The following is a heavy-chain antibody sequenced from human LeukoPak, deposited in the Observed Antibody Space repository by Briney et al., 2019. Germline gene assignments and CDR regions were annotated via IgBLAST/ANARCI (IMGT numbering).Heavy chain of an antibody. CDR1: GGSISSGSYY. J-gene: IGHJ2*01. D-gene: IGHD1-26*01. Sequence: SETLSLTCTVSGGSISSGSYYWSWIRQPAGKGLEWIGRIYTSGSTNYNPSLKRRVTISVDTSKNQSSLRLSSVTAADTAVYYCARDHGGSYYVWYFDLWGRGTLVTVSS. V-gene: IGHV4-61*02. CDR2: IYTSGST. CDR3: ARDHGGSYYVWYFDL.